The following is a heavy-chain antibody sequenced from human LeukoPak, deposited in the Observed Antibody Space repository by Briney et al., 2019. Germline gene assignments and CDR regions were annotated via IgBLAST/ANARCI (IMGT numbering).Heavy chain of an antibody. V-gene: IGHV1-8*03. CDR3: ACLTTADAFDI. CDR2: MNPNSGNA. CDR1: GYTFTNYD. J-gene: IGHJ3*02. D-gene: IGHD3-22*01. Sequence: ASVKVSCKASGYTFTNYDFNWVRQATGQGLEWMGWMNPNSGNAGYAQKFQGRVSFTRNTSITTAYMELSSLRSEDTAVYYCACLTTADAFDIWGQGTMVTVSS.